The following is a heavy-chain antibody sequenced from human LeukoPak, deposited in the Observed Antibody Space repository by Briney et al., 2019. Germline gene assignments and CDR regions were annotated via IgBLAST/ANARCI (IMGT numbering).Heavy chain of an antibody. CDR3: ARSLLGVTPPDY. D-gene: IGHD3-22*01. CDR1: GYTFTGYY. J-gene: IGHJ4*02. CDR2: INPNSGGT. V-gene: IGHV1-2*02. Sequence: ASVKVSCKASGYTFTGYYMRWVRQAPGQGLEWMGWINPNSGGTNYAQKFQGRVTMTRDTSISTAYMELSRLRSDDTAVYYCARSLLGVTPPDYWGQGTLVIVS.